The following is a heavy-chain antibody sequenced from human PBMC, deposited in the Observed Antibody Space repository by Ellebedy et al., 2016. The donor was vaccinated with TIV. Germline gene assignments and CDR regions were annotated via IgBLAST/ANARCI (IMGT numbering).Heavy chain of an antibody. CDR1: GYTLTELS. J-gene: IGHJ4*02. CDR3: ATSRSAYDLCY. Sequence: AASVKVFCKVSGYTLTELSMHWVRQAPGKGLEWMGNFDPEDGEPVYAQNFQGRVTMTEDTSTDTAYMEVSSLRSEDTAVYYCATSRSAYDLCYWGQGTLVTVSS. CDR2: FDPEDGEP. V-gene: IGHV1-24*01. D-gene: IGHD5-12*01.